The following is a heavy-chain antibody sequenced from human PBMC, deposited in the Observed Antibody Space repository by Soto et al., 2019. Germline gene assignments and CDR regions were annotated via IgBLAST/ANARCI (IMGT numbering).Heavy chain of an antibody. CDR3: AREEDYYGSGSYYHKYNWFDP. Sequence: SETLSLTCTVPGGSISSDYWSWIRQPAGKGLEWIGRIYTHGTTNYNPSLKSRVTVSVDTSKNQLSLKLTSVTAADTAVYYCAREEDYYGSGSYYHKYNWFDPWGQGTLVTVSA. CDR1: GGSISSDY. J-gene: IGHJ5*02. CDR2: IYTHGTT. V-gene: IGHV4-4*07. D-gene: IGHD3-10*01.